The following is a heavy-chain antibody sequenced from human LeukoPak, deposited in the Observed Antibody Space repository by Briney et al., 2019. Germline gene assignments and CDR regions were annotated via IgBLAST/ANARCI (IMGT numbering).Heavy chain of an antibody. D-gene: IGHD3-22*01. J-gene: IGHJ3*02. CDR3: ARSPYYYDSSGYRLASDI. Sequence: SQTLSPTCTVSGGSISSGGYYWSWIRQPPGKGLEWIGYIYDSGSTHYNPSLKSRVTISVDRSKNQFALKLSSVTAADTAVYYCARSPYYYDSSGYRLASDIWGQGTMVTVSS. CDR1: GGSISSGGYY. CDR2: IYDSGST. V-gene: IGHV4-30-2*01.